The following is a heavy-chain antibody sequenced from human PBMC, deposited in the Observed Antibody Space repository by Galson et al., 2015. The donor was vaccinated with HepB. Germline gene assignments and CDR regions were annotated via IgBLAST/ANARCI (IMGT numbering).Heavy chain of an antibody. Sequence: ETLSLTCTVSGGSISSSSYYWGWIRQPPGKGLEWIGSIYYSGSTYYNPSLKSRVTISVDTSKNQFSLKLSSVTAADTAVYYCARVRDFWSGYYSGYFDYWGQGTLVTVSS. CDR3: ARVRDFWSGYYSGYFDY. CDR2: IYYSGST. J-gene: IGHJ4*02. D-gene: IGHD3-3*01. CDR1: GGSISSSSYY. V-gene: IGHV4-39*01.